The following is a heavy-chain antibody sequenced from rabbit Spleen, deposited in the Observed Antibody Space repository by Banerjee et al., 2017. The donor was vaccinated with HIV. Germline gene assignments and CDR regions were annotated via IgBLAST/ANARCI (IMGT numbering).Heavy chain of an antibody. Sequence: QEQLVESGGGLVQPEGSLTLTCTASGSDIMSYYMCWVRQVPGKGLEWIGCTYIGDDSTVYASWAKGRFTVSKTSSTTVTLQMTSLTAADTATYFCARGSAAMTMVITGYYLSLWGPGTLVTVS. CDR3: ARGSAAMTMVITGYYLSL. D-gene: IGHD2-1*01. V-gene: IGHV1S45*01. CDR1: GSDIMSYY. J-gene: IGHJ4*01. CDR2: TYIGDDST.